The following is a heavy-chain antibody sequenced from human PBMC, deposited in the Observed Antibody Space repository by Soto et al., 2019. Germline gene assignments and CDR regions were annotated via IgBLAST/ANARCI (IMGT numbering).Heavy chain of an antibody. D-gene: IGHD3-9*01. CDR1: GFTFSGYS. V-gene: IGHV3-48*02. CDR3: AREDILGVRSFDY. J-gene: IGHJ4*02. Sequence: PGGSLRLCCAASGFTFSGYSVNWVRQAPGKGLEWVSYISSGSKTIYYAESVKGRFTVSRDNARNSQYLQMNSLRDEDTAVYYCAREDILGVRSFDYWGQGTLVTVSS. CDR2: ISSGSKTI.